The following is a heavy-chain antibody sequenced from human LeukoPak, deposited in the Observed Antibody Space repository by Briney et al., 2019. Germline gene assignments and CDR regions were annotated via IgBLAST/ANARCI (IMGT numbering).Heavy chain of an antibody. J-gene: IGHJ6*02. Sequence: ASVKVSCKASGYTFTSYGISWVRQAPGQVLEWMGWISAYNGNTNYAQKLQGRVTMTTDTSTSTAYMELRSLRSDDTAVYYCARVPVTTYYYYYYGMDVWGQGTTVTVSS. CDR2: ISAYNGNT. CDR3: ARVPVTTYYYYYYGMDV. CDR1: GYTFTSYG. D-gene: IGHD4-17*01. V-gene: IGHV1-18*01.